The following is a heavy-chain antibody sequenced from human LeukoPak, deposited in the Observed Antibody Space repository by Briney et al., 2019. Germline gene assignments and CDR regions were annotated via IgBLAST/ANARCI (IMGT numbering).Heavy chain of an antibody. J-gene: IGHJ4*02. V-gene: IGHV3-30*18. CDR2: ISYDGSNK. CDR1: GFTFSSHG. D-gene: IGHD6-13*01. CDR3: AKDLGDSSSWYGDY. Sequence: GGSLRLSCVASGFTFSSHGMNWVRQAPGKGLEWVAVISYDGSNKYYADSVKGRFTISRDNSKNTLYLQMNSLRAEDTAVYYCAKDLGDSSSWYGDYWGQGTLVTVSS.